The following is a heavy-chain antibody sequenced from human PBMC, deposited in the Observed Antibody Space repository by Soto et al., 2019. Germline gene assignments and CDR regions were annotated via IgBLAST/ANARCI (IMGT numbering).Heavy chain of an antibody. CDR3: ASGGSCGGDCYSGADWFDP. CDR2: ISSSGSTI. J-gene: IGHJ5*02. Sequence: EVQLVESGGGLVQPGGSLRLSCAASGFTFSSYEMNWVRQAPGKGLEWVSYISSSGSTIYYADSVKGRFTISRYNDKNSLHLQMNSLRAEDTAGYYWASGGSCGGDCYSGADWFDPWGQGTLVTVSS. D-gene: IGHD2-21*02. CDR1: GFTFSSYE. V-gene: IGHV3-48*03.